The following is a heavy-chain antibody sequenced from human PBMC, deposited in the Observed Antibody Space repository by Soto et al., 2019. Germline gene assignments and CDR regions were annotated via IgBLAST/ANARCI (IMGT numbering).Heavy chain of an antibody. Sequence: DVQLVESGGVVVQPGGSLRLSCAASGFTFDDYTMHWVRQAPGKGLEWVSLISWDGGSTYYADSVKGRFTISRDNSKNSLYLQMNSLRTEDTALYYCAKGGGFLEWLFLFDYWGQGTLVTVSS. D-gene: IGHD3-3*01. CDR1: GFTFDDYT. V-gene: IGHV3-43*01. CDR3: AKGGGFLEWLFLFDY. CDR2: ISWDGGST. J-gene: IGHJ4*02.